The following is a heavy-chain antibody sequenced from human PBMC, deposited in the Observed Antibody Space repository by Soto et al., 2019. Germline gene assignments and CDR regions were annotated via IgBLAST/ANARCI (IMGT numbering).Heavy chain of an antibody. V-gene: IGHV3-23*01. Sequence: GESLKISCAASGFTFSSYAMSWVSQAPGKGLEWVSAISGSGGSTYYADSVKGRFTISRDNSKNTLYLQMNSLRAEDTAVYYCAKDLMGARITIFGVADYWGQGTLVTVSS. CDR1: GFTFSSYA. D-gene: IGHD3-3*01. J-gene: IGHJ4*02. CDR3: AKDLMGARITIFGVADY. CDR2: ISGSGGST.